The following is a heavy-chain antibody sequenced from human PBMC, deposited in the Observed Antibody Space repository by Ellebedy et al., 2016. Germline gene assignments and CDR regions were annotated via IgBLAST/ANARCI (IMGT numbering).Heavy chain of an antibody. V-gene: IGHV3-11*01. J-gene: IGHJ5*02. D-gene: IGHD1-20*01. CDR1: GFTFSDYY. Sequence: GESLKISCAASGFTFSDYYMSWIRQAPGKGLEWVSYISGSGITIYYADSVKGRFTISRDNAKNSLYLQMSSLKSEDTAMYYCTTGGISGSRWWYNGLDVWGQGTLVTVSS. CDR3: TTGGISGSRWWYNGLDV. CDR2: ISGSGITI.